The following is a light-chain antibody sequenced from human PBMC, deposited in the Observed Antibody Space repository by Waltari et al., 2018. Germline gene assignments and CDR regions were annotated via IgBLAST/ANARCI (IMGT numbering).Light chain of an antibody. CDR2: RND. CDR1: YSNLGSNS. Sequence: QSVLTQPPSASGTPGQRVSISCSGSYSNLGSNSLYWYQQPPGTAPKLLIYRNDQRPSGVPDRFSGSKYGTTAFLAISELRSEDEAVYYCASWDDSHYVFGGGTKVTVL. CDR3: ASWDDSHYV. J-gene: IGLJ1*01. V-gene: IGLV1-47*01.